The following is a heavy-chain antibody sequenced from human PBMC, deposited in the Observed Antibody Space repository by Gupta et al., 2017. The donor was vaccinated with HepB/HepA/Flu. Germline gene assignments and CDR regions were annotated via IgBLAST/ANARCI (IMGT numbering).Heavy chain of an antibody. D-gene: IGHD6-19*01. CDR3: ARAGRSSGWYWTSY. CDR1: GYTFSNYY. Sequence: QVQLVQSGAEVKKPGASVKVSCKASGYTFSNYYMHWVRQAPGQGLEWMGIINPGDGSTSYTQKFQGRVTMTRDTSTSTVYMELSRMTSEDTAVYYCARAGRSSGWYWTSYWGQGTLVTVSS. V-gene: IGHV1-46*01. J-gene: IGHJ4*02. CDR2: INPGDGST.